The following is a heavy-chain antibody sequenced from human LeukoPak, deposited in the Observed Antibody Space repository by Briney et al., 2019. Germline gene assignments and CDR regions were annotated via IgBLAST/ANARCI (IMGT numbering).Heavy chain of an antibody. Sequence: PGGSLRLSCSVSGFTFSTYVMHWGRQAPGKELEYVSAISSNGDNTYYADSVKGRFTISRDNSKNTLYLQMSSLRADDTAVYYCVRGTGYWGQGTLVTVSS. CDR2: ISSNGDNT. J-gene: IGHJ4*02. V-gene: IGHV3-64D*06. CDR3: VRGTGY. CDR1: GFTFSTYV.